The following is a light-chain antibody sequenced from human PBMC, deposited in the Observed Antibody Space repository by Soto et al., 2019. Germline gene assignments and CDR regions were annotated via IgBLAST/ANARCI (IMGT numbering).Light chain of an antibody. Sequence: QLVLTHPPSVSGAPGQTVTISCAGTSSNIGSNYDVHWYQHLPGTAPKLLIFGYTNRPSGVPDRFSGSKSGTSASLAISGLRSEDEADYYCGGWDDSLSGPVFGGGTKVTVL. J-gene: IGLJ2*01. CDR1: SSNIGSNYD. CDR3: GGWDDSLSGPV. CDR2: GYT. V-gene: IGLV1-40*01.